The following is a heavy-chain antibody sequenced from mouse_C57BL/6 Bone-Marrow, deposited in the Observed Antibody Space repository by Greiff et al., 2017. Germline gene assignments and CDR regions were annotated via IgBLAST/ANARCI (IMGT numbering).Heavy chain of an antibody. V-gene: IGHV1-81*01. CDR2: IYPRSGNT. J-gene: IGHJ4*01. CDR1: GYTFTSYG. CDR3: ARPPFSHYYAMDY. Sequence: VKLQESGAELARPGASVKLSCKASGYTFTSYGISWVKQRTGQGLEWIGEIYPRSGNTYYNEKFKGKATLTADKSSSTAYMELRSLTSEDSAVYFCARPPFSHYYAMDYWGQGTSVTVSS.